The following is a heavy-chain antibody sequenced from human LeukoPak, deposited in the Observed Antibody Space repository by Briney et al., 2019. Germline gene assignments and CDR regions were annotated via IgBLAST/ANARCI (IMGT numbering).Heavy chain of an antibody. CDR2: IKQDGSEK. D-gene: IGHD3-10*01. J-gene: IGHJ4*02. V-gene: IGHV3-7*01. CDR1: GFSFSRYW. CDR3: ARAGQEWFGELGFDQ. Sequence: GGSLRLSCAASGFSFSRYWMSWVCQAPGKGLEWVANIKQDGSEKNYVESVKGRFTISRDNAKNSLYLQTNSLRAEDTAVYYCARAGQEWFGELGFDQWGQGTLVIVSS.